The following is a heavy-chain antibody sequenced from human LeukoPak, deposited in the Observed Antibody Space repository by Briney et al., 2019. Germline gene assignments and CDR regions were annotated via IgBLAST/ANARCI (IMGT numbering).Heavy chain of an antibody. CDR1: GFTFDDYA. CDR2: ISWNSGSI. CDR3: AKPKLELDAFDI. Sequence: PGRSLRLSCAASGFTFDDYAMHWVRQAPGKGLEWVSGISWNSGSIGYADSVKGRFTTSRDNAKNSLYLQMNSLRAEDTALYYCAKPKLELDAFDIWGQGTMVTVSS. V-gene: IGHV3-9*01. D-gene: IGHD1-7*01. J-gene: IGHJ3*02.